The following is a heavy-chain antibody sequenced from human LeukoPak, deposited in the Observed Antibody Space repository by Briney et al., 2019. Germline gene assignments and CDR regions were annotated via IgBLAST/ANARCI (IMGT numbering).Heavy chain of an antibody. CDR2: ISYDGSNK. Sequence: QSGGSLRLSCAAPGFTFSSYAMHWVRQAPGKGLEWVAVISYDGSNKYYADSVKGRFTISRDNSKNTLYLQMNSLRAEDTAVYYCARETYYYDSSGYFRAFDIWGQGTMVTVSS. CDR3: ARETYYYDSSGYFRAFDI. J-gene: IGHJ3*02. CDR1: GFTFSSYA. D-gene: IGHD3-22*01. V-gene: IGHV3-30-3*01.